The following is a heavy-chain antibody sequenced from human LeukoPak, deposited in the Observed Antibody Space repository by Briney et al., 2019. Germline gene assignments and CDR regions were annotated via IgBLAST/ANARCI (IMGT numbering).Heavy chain of an antibody. D-gene: IGHD3-10*01. CDR3: ARDALRLEWFGELSGY. Sequence: GGSLRLSCAASGFTFSSHAMHWVRQAPGKGLEWVAFIRYDGSIKYYPDSVKGRFTISRDNSKNTLYLQMNSLRAEDTAVYYCARDALRLEWFGELSGYWGQGTLVTVSS. CDR1: GFTFSSHA. V-gene: IGHV3-30*02. J-gene: IGHJ4*02. CDR2: IRYDGSIK.